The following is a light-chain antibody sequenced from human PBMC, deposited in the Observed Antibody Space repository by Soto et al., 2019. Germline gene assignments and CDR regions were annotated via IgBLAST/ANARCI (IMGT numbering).Light chain of an antibody. Sequence: LTQPASVSGSPGQSITISCTGTSSDVGGYNLVSWYQQHPGKAPKLMIYEVSKRPSGVSNRFSGSKSGNTASLTISGLQAEDEADYFCCSYAGSSTFLYVFGPGTKVTV. CDR2: EVS. V-gene: IGLV2-23*02. CDR1: SSDVGGYNL. J-gene: IGLJ1*01. CDR3: CSYAGSSTFLYV.